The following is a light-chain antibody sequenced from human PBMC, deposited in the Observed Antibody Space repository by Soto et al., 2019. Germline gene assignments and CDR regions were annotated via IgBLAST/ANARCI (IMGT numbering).Light chain of an antibody. Sequence: ETVMTQSPATLSVSPGERATLSCRASQSVSSNLAWYQQKPGQAPRLLIYGASTRATGIPARFSGSGSGTEFTLTISSLQSEDFSVYYCQQYNNWPPVTFGQGTRLEIK. V-gene: IGKV3-15*01. CDR2: GAS. CDR3: QQYNNWPPVT. CDR1: QSVSSN. J-gene: IGKJ5*01.